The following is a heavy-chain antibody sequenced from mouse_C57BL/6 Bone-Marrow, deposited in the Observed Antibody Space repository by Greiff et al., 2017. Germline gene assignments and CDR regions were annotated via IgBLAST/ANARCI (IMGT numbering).Heavy chain of an antibody. J-gene: IGHJ3*01. CDR2: IDPENGDT. Sequence: VQLQESGAELVRPGASVKLSCTASGFNITDDYMHWVKQRPEQGLEWIGCIDPENGDTDYTSKFQGKATITADTSSNTAYLQLSSLTSEDTAVYYCTTVIDDGYYWFAYWGQGTLVTVSA. CDR3: TTVIDDGYYWFAY. CDR1: GFNITDDY. V-gene: IGHV14-4*01. D-gene: IGHD2-3*01.